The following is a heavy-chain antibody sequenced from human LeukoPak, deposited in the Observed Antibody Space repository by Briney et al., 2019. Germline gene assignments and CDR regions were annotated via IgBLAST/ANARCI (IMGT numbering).Heavy chain of an antibody. Sequence: GGSLRLSCAASGFTFDDYGMSWVRQAPGKGLEWVSGINWNGGSTGYADSVKGRFTISRDNSKNTLYLQMNSLRAEDTAVYYCAKEWSYYYYMDVWGKGTTVTVSS. CDR1: GFTFDDYG. V-gene: IGHV3-20*04. J-gene: IGHJ6*03. D-gene: IGHD3-3*01. CDR3: AKEWSYYYYMDV. CDR2: INWNGGST.